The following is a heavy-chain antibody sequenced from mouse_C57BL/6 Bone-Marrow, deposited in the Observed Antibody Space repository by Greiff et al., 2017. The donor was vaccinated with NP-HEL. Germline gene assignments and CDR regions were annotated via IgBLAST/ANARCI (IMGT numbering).Heavy chain of an antibody. J-gene: IGHJ3*01. Sequence: VQLQQPGAELVKPGASVKVSCKASGYTFTNYWMHWVKQRPGQGLEWIGRIHPSDSDTNYTQKFKGKATLTVDKSSSTAYMQLSSLTSEDSAVYYCAIHYGYGAWFAYWGQGTLVTVSA. CDR2: IHPSDSDT. V-gene: IGHV1-74*01. CDR3: AIHYGYGAWFAY. CDR1: GYTFTNYW. D-gene: IGHD2-2*01.